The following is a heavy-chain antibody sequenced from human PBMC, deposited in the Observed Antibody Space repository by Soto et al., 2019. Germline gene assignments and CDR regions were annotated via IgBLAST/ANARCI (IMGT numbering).Heavy chain of an antibody. D-gene: IGHD5-12*01. CDR1: GGSISSYY. J-gene: IGHJ3*02. CDR3: ARAKRLDIGAHDAFDI. V-gene: IGHV4-59*01. CDR2: IYYSGST. Sequence: SETLSLTCTVSGGSISSYYWSWIRQPPGKGLEWIGYIYYSGSTNYNPSLKSRVTISVDTSKNQFSLKLSSVTAADTAVYYCARAKRLDIGAHDAFDIWGQGTRVT.